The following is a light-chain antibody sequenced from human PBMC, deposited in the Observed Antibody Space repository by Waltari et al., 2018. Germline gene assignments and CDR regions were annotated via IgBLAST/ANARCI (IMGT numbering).Light chain of an antibody. CDR1: NRDIGLYNY. J-gene: IGLJ1*01. CDR2: EVT. V-gene: IGLV2-8*01. CDR3: SSFAGSNNV. Sequence: QSALTQPPSASGSPGESVTSSCTGTNRDIGLYNYASWYQQHPGKAPKLMIYEVTKRPSGVPDRFSGSKSGNTASLTVSGLQTDDEADYFCSSFAGSNNVFGSGTKVTVL.